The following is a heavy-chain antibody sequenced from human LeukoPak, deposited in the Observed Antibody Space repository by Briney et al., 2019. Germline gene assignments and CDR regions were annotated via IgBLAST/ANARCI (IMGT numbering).Heavy chain of an antibody. CDR2: IKSDGST. CDR3: ARAPSEIGGYYPEYFRH. CDR1: GFTFSRYW. V-gene: IGHV3-74*01. D-gene: IGHD3-22*01. J-gene: IGHJ1*01. Sequence: GGSLRLSCAASGFTFSRYWMHWVRQAPGKGLVWVSRIKSDGSTNYADSVKGRFTISRDNAKNTLSLRMNILRAEDTGVYYCARAPSEIGGYYPEYFRHWGKGTLVTVSS.